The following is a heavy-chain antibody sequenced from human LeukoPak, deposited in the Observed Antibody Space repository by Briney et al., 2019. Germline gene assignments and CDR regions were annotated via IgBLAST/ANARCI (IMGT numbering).Heavy chain of an antibody. CDR2: IKQDGSEK. J-gene: IGHJ4*02. V-gene: IGHV3-7*03. D-gene: IGHD5-18*01. Sequence: GGSLRLSCAASGFSFSSYWMNWVRQAPGKGLEWVANIKQDGSEKYYVDSVKGRFTISKDNAKNSLYLQMNSLRAEDTAVYYCASGGYSFFYWGQGTLVTVSS. CDR3: ASGGYSFFY. CDR1: GFSFSSYW.